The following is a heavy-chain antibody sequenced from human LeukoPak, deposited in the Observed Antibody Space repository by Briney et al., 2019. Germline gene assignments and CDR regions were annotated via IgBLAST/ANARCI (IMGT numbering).Heavy chain of an antibody. J-gene: IGHJ4*02. CDR2: IISILGMA. Sequence: SVKVSCKASGGTFSSYAISWVRQAPGQGLEWMGRIISILGMANYAQKFQGRVTITADKSTSTAYMELSSLRSEDTAVYYRASGLGGPYWGQGTLVTVSS. D-gene: IGHD3-16*01. CDR1: GGTFSSYA. V-gene: IGHV1-69*04. CDR3: ASGLGGPY.